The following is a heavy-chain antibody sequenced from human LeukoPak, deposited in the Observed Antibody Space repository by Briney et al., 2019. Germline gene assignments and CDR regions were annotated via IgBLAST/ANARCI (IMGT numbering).Heavy chain of an antibody. J-gene: IGHJ4*02. CDR2: INHSGST. V-gene: IGHV4-34*01. CDR3: ARVVVGATPYYFDY. D-gene: IGHD1-26*01. Sequence: SETLSLTCAVYGGSLSGYYWSWLRQPRGKGLEWIGEINHSGSTNYNPSLKSRVTISVDTSKNQFSLKLSSVTAADTAVYYCARVVVGATPYYFDYWGQGTLVTVSS. CDR1: GGSLSGYY.